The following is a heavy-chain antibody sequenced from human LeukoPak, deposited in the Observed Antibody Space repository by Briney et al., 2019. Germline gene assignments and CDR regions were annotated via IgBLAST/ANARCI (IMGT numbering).Heavy chain of an antibody. D-gene: IGHD5-24*01. Sequence: GGSLRLSCAASGFTFSSYSMNRARQAPGKGLEWVSSISSSSSYIYYADSVKGRFTISRDNAKNSLYLQMNSLRADDTAVYYCARDSEGDGYNFDTWGRGTLVTVSS. CDR2: ISSSSSYI. CDR3: ARDSEGDGYNFDT. J-gene: IGHJ5*02. CDR1: GFTFSSYS. V-gene: IGHV3-21*04.